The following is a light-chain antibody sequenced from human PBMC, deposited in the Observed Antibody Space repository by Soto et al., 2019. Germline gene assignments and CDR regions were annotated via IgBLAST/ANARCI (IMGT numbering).Light chain of an antibody. CDR3: QQYDSYPWT. Sequence: DIQMTQSPSSLSASVGDRVTITCRASQSISTWLAWFQQKPGKAPKLLIYRASSLEGGAPSRFSGSGSGTEFTLTISSLQPDDFATYYCQQYDSYPWTFVQGTKVEIK. J-gene: IGKJ1*01. CDR2: RAS. V-gene: IGKV1-5*03. CDR1: QSISTW.